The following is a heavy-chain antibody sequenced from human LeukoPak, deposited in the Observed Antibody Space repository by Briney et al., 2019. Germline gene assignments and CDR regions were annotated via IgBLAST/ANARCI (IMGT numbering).Heavy chain of an antibody. V-gene: IGHV3-23*01. CDR2: ISGIGGNA. CDR3: AKTSGFFDY. CDR1: GFTFSSYD. Sequence: PGGSLRLSCAASGFTFSSYDMNWVRPAPGKGLECVSGISGIGGNAYYADSVKGRFTISRDNSKNTLYLQMNSLRAEDTAVYYCAKTSGFFDYWGQGTLVTVSS. D-gene: IGHD7-27*01. J-gene: IGHJ4*02.